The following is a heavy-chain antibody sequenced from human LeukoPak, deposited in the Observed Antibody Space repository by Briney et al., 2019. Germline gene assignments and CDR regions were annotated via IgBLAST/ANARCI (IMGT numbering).Heavy chain of an antibody. CDR3: AKRSDYGGNWNYFDY. CDR2: TNPSGGST. CDR1: GFTFSTYG. J-gene: IGHJ4*02. Sequence: SGGSLRLSCAASGFTFSTYGMSWVRQAPGKGLEWVSATNPSGGSTYYADSVKGRFIISRDNSKNTLYLQMNNLRADDTAVYFCAKRSDYGGNWNYFDYWGQGTLVTVSS. V-gene: IGHV3-23*01. D-gene: IGHD4-23*01.